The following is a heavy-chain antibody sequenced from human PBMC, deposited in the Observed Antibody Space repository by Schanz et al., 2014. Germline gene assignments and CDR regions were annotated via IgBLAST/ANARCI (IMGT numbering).Heavy chain of an antibody. CDR1: GASISSSNW. J-gene: IGHJ4*02. CDR2: IYHSGNT. V-gene: IGHV4-4*02. D-gene: IGHD3-22*01. Sequence: QVQLQESGPGLVKPSGTLSLTCAVSGASISSSNWWSWVRQPPGKGLEWVGEIYHSGNTNYNASLRSQVTISVDKSKTQFALKVRSVTAADTAVYYCARVHHYDPSGWGYFDYWGRGALVTVSS. CDR3: ARVHHYDPSGWGYFDY.